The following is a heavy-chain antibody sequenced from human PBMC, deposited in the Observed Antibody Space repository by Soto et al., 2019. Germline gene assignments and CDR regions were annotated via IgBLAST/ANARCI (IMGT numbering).Heavy chain of an antibody. Sequence: QVQLVQSGAEVKKPGSSVKVSCKASGGTFSSYAISWVRQAPGQGLEWMGGIIPIFGTANYAQKFQGRVTITADESTSTAYMELSSLRSEYTAVYYCARDYPPYYYSSGHKLHYFDYWGQGTLVTVSS. CDR1: GGTFSSYA. J-gene: IGHJ4*02. CDR3: ARDYPPYYYSSGHKLHYFDY. V-gene: IGHV1-69*01. D-gene: IGHD3-22*01. CDR2: IIPIFGTA.